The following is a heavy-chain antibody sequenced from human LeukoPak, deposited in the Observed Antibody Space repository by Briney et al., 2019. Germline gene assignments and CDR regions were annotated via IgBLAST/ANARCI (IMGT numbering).Heavy chain of an antibody. CDR3: VQEGPRGLAFGI. Sequence: GGSLTLSCGASGVTFSSFVMSWARQPPGEGPEWVSGICGSGGATYYADSVKGRFAISRDNSKNTLYRQMNSLRAEDTAVYYWVQEGPRGLAFGIWGQGTKVTVSS. V-gene: IGHV3-23*01. CDR2: ICGSGGAT. J-gene: IGHJ3*02. CDR1: GVTFSSFV.